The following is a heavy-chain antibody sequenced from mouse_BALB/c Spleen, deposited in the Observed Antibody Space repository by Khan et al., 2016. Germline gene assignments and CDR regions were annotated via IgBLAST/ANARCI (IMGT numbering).Heavy chain of an antibody. CDR1: GFTFSGFW. CDR3: MRYGGYWYFDV. J-gene: IGHJ1*01. Sequence: EVQLLETGGGLVQPGGSRGLSCEGSGFTFSGFWMSWVRQTPGKTLEWIGDINSAGSAINYAPSIKDRFTIFRDNDKSTLYLQMSNVRSEDTATYVCMRYGGYWYFDVCRAETTVTVSS. V-gene: IGHV11-2*02. CDR2: INSAGSAI.